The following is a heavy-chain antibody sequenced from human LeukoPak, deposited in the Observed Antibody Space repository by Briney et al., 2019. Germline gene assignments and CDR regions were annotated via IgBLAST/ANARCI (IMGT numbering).Heavy chain of an antibody. CDR2: IYYSGST. CDR1: GGSINSYY. D-gene: IGHD5-12*01. CDR3: ARGSGYGDTPFDY. J-gene: IGHJ4*02. V-gene: IGHV4-59*01. Sequence: SETLSLTCTVSGGSINSYYWSWIRQPPGKGLEWVGYIYYSGSTNYNPSLRSRVAISVDTSKNQFSLKLSSVTAADTAVYYCARGSGYGDTPFDYWGQATLATVSS.